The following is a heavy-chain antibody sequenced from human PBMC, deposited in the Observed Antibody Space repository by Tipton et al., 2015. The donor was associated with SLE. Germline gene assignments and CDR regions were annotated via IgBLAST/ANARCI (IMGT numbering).Heavy chain of an antibody. V-gene: IGHV4-4*07. D-gene: IGHD4-17*01. CDR2: IYTSGST. CDR3: ARVRNNGDYVGAFDI. J-gene: IGHJ3*02. Sequence: TLSLTCTVSGGSISSYYWSWIRQPAGKGLEWIGRIYTSGSTNYNPSLKSRVTMSVDTSKNQFSLKLSSVTAADTAVYYCARVRNNGDYVGAFDIWGQGTMVPVSS. CDR1: GGSISSYY.